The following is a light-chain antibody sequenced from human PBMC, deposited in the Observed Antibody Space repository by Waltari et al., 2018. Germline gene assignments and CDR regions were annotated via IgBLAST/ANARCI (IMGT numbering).Light chain of an antibody. V-gene: IGLV3-19*01. CDR1: SLRRYY. CDR3: HSRDTIFTRV. CDR2: GQD. Sequence: SSELTQDPAVSVALGQTVRITCQGDSLRRYYASWYQQRPGQAPRLVLYGQDNRPSGVPDRFSGSTSGDTASLTITGAQAEDEADYYCHSRDTIFTRVFGGGTRLTV. J-gene: IGLJ3*02.